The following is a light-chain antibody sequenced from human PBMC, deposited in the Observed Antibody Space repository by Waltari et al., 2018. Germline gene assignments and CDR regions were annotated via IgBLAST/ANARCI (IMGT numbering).Light chain of an antibody. CDR1: NIGSKS. Sequence: SYVLTQPPSVSVAPGKTARITCGGNNIGSKSVHWYQQKPGQAPVRVVCDDSDRPSGIPERLSGSNSGNAATLTISRVEAGDEADYYCQVWDSSSDHYVFGTGTKVTVL. CDR2: DDS. V-gene: IGLV3-21*03. CDR3: QVWDSSSDHYV. J-gene: IGLJ1*01.